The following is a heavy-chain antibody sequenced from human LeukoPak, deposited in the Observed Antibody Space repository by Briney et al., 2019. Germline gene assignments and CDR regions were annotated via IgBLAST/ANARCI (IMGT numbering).Heavy chain of an antibody. CDR1: RYTPTAYF. J-gene: IGHJ4*02. Sequence: ASVKVSCEAPRYTPTAYFMYRVRQAPGQGLEWMGWIDSKNGDTKYAQKFQSRLIITRDTSIGIAYMELRSLISDDTAVYYCAREAYCSGGRWPVLMVASWGQGTPVTVSS. D-gene: IGHD2-15*01. CDR2: IDSKNGDT. V-gene: IGHV1-2*02. CDR3: AREAYCSGGRWPVLMVAS.